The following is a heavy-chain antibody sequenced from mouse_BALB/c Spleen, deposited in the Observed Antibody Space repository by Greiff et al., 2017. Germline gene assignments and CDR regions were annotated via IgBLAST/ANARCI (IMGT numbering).Heavy chain of an antibody. D-gene: IGHD1-1*01. CDR3: TRSYYYGSSPYV. J-gene: IGHJ1*01. CDR2: IYPGNSDT. Sequence: EVQLQQSGTVLARPGASVKMSCKASGYTFTSYWMHWVKQRPGQGLEWIGAIYPGNSDTSYNQKFKGKAKLTAVTSTSTAYMELSSLTNEDSAVYYCTRSYYYGSSPYVWGAGTTVTVSS. V-gene: IGHV1-5*01. CDR1: GYTFTSYW.